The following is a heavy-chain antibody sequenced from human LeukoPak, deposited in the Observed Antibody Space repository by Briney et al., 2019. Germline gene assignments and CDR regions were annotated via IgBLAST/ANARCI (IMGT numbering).Heavy chain of an antibody. J-gene: IGHJ6*04. Sequence: GGSLRLSCAASGFTFSRYTMHWVRQAPGKGLEFVSAIIGDGITTYYADSVKGRFTVSRDNSKSTLYLQMGSLTAEDMAVYYCARERAGYYLDVWGKGTTVTVFS. CDR1: GFTFSRYT. CDR3: ARERAGYYLDV. D-gene: IGHD3-9*01. CDR2: IIGDGITT. V-gene: IGHV3-64*02.